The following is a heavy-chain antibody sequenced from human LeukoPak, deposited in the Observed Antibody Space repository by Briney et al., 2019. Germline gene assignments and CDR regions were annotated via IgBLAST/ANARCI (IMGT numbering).Heavy chain of an antibody. Sequence: SQTLSLTCTVSGGSISSGDYYWSWIRQPPGKGLEGIGYIYYSGSTYYNPSLESRVTISVDTSKNQFYLKLSSVTAADTAVYYCARESDYYDSSDTRDYWGQGTLVTVSS. V-gene: IGHV4-30-4*08. J-gene: IGHJ4*02. D-gene: IGHD3-22*01. CDR3: ARESDYYDSSDTRDY. CDR1: GGSISSGDYY. CDR2: IYYSGST.